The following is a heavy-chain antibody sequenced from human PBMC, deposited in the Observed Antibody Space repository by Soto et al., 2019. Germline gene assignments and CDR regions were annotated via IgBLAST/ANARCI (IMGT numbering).Heavy chain of an antibody. Sequence: PGGSLRLSCAASGFTFSSYGMHWVRQAPGKGLEWVAVIWYDGSNKYYADSVKGRFTISRDNSKNTLYLQMNSLRAEDTAVYYCARDLQYYYGSGHSDYWGQGTLVTVSS. CDR1: GFTFSSYG. J-gene: IGHJ4*02. CDR3: ARDLQYYYGSGHSDY. CDR2: IWYDGSNK. D-gene: IGHD3-10*01. V-gene: IGHV3-33*01.